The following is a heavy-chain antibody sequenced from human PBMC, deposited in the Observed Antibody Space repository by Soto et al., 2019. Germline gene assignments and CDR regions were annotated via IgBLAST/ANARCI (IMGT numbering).Heavy chain of an antibody. V-gene: IGHV4-61*01. CDR3: ARTVTTVTTSPYYFDY. J-gene: IGHJ4*02. CDR1: GGSVSSGSYY. CDR2: IYYSGST. Sequence: QVQLQESGPGLVKPSETLPLTCTVSGGSVSSGSYYWSWIRQPPGKGLEWIGYIYYSGSTNYNPSLKSRVTISVDTSKNQFSLKLSSVTAADTAVYYCARTVTTVTTSPYYFDYWGQGTLVTVSS. D-gene: IGHD4-17*01.